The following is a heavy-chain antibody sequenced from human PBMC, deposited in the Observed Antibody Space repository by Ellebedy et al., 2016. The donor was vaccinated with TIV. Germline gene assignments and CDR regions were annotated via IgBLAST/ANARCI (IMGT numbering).Heavy chain of an antibody. J-gene: IGHJ3*02. CDR3: AVYRGKSYGDDAFDI. CDR2: IYYSGST. D-gene: IGHD4-17*01. V-gene: IGHV4-39*01. CDR1: GGSISSSSYY. Sequence: SETLSLXXTVSGGSISSSSYYWGWIRQPPGKGLEWIGSIYYSGSTYYNPSLKSRVTISVDMSKNQFSLKLSSVTAADTAVYYCAVYRGKSYGDDAFDIWGQGTMVTVSS.